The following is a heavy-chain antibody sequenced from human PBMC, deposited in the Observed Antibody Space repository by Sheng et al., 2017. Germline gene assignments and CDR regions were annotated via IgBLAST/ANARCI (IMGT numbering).Heavy chain of an antibody. CDR2: ISAYNGNT. CDR3: ARDLSRHEPWDYYYMDV. J-gene: IGHJ6*03. CDR1: GYTFTSYG. D-gene: IGHD1-26*01. V-gene: IGHV1-18*01. Sequence: QVQLVQSGAEVKKPGASVKVSCKASGYTFTSYGISWVRQAPGQGLEWMGWISAYNGNTNYAQKLQGRVTMTTDTSTSTAYMELRSLRSDDTAVYYCARDLSRHEPWDYYYMDVWGKGTTVTVSS.